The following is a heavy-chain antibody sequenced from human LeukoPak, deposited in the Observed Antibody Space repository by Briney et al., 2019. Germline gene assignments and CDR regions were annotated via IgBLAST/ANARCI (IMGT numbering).Heavy chain of an antibody. V-gene: IGHV4-39*01. Sequence: SETLSLTCTVSGGSISSSSYYWGWIRQPPGKGLEWIGSIYYSGSTYYNPSLKSRVTISVDTSKNQFSLKLSSVTAADTAVDYGARNYDLSVGQDVFDIWGKGTMVTVSS. CDR2: IYYSGST. D-gene: IGHD3-3*01. CDR1: GGSISSSSYY. J-gene: IGHJ3*02. CDR3: ARNYDLSVGQDVFDI.